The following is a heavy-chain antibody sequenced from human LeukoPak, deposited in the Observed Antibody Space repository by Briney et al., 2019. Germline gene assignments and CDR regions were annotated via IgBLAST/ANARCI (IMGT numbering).Heavy chain of an antibody. CDR1: GFSFSDYS. CDR2: ITISSSII. D-gene: IGHD3-3*01. Sequence: GGSLRFSCAASGFSFSDYSMNWVRQAPGKGLEWVSSITISSSIIYYADSVKGRFTISRDNAKNTLYLQMNSLRAEDTAVYYCAKSRRITIFGVVITDYYYYGMDVWGQGTTVTVSS. CDR3: AKSRRITIFGVVITDYYYYGMDV. V-gene: IGHV3-21*04. J-gene: IGHJ6*02.